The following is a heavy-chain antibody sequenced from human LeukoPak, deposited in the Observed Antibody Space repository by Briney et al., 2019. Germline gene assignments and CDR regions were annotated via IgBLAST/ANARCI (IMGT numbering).Heavy chain of an antibody. V-gene: IGHV3-48*04. CDR3: AELGITMIGGV. CDR1: GFTFSDYN. Sequence: GGSLRLSCAASGFTFSDYNMNWVRHAPGKGLEWVSYISSSGSTIYYADSVKGRFTLSRDNAKNSLYLQMNSLRAEDTAVYYCAELGITMIGGVWGKGTTVTISS. D-gene: IGHD3-10*02. CDR2: ISSSGSTI. J-gene: IGHJ6*04.